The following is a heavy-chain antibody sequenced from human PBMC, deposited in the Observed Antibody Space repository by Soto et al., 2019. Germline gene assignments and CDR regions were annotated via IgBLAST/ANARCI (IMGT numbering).Heavy chain of an antibody. Sequence: SVKVSCKASGGTFSSYAISWVRQAPGQGLEWMGGIIPIFGTANYAQKFQGRVTITADESTSTAYMELSSLRSEDTAVYYCARDLLGYCSGGSCETDAFDIWGQGTMVTVTS. CDR2: IIPIFGTA. V-gene: IGHV1-69*13. CDR1: GGTFSSYA. J-gene: IGHJ3*02. D-gene: IGHD2-15*01. CDR3: ARDLLGYCSGGSCETDAFDI.